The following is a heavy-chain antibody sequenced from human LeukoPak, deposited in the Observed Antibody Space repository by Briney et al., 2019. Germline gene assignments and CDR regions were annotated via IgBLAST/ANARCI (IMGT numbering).Heavy chain of an antibody. V-gene: IGHV4-61*02. CDR2: INTSGST. D-gene: IGHD4-11*01. J-gene: IGHJ2*01. CDR1: GGSISSGNYY. Sequence: PSETLSLTCTVSGGSISSGNYYWTWIRQPAGKGLEWIGRINTSGSTNYNPSLKSRVTISLDTSKNQISLKLNSVTAADTAVYYCARSVYSNYWYFDLWGRGTLVTVSS. CDR3: ARSVYSNYWYFDL.